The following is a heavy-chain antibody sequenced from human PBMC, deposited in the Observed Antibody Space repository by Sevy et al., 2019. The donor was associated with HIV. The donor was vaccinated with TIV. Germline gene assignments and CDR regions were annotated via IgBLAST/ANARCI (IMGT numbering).Heavy chain of an antibody. CDR3: ARVDEQRWLRLYYFDY. D-gene: IGHD5-12*01. V-gene: IGHV3-30*04. CDR2: ISYDGSNK. CDR1: GFTFSNYA. J-gene: IGHJ4*02. Sequence: GGSLRLSCAASGFTFSNYAMHWVRQAPGKGLGWVAVISYDGSNKYYADSVKGRFTISRDNSKNTLYLQMNSLRAEDTAVYYCARVDEQRWLRLYYFDYWGQGTLVTVSS.